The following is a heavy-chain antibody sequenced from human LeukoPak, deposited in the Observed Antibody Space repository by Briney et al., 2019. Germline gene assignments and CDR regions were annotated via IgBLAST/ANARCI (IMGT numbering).Heavy chain of an antibody. V-gene: IGHV3-7*01. CDR3: ARDGGPYYYGSGSYYNIFDY. Sequence: GGSLRLSCAASGFTFSSYWMSWVRQAPGKGLEWVANIKQDGSEKYYVDSVKGRFTISRDNAKNSLYLQMNSLRAEDTAVYYCARDGGPYYYGSGSYYNIFDYWGQGTLVTVSS. J-gene: IGHJ4*02. CDR2: IKQDGSEK. D-gene: IGHD3-10*01. CDR1: GFTFSSYW.